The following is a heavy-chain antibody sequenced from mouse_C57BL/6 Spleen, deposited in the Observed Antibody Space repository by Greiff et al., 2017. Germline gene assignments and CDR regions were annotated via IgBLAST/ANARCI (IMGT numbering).Heavy chain of an antibody. J-gene: IGHJ1*03. CDR2: IDPSDSYT. CDR1: GYTFTSYW. V-gene: IGHV1-59*01. D-gene: IGHD1-1*01. CDR3: ARSGNYGSSYVWYFDV. Sequence: QVQLQQPGAELVRPGTSVKLSCKASGYTFTSYWMHWVKQRPGQGLEWIGVIDPSDSYTNYNQKFKGKATLTVDTSSSTAYMQLSSLTSEDSAVXYCARSGNYGSSYVWYFDVWGTGTTVTVSS.